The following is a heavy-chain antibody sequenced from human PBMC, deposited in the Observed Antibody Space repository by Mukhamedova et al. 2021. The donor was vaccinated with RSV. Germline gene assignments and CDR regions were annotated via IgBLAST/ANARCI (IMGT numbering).Heavy chain of an antibody. V-gene: IGHV1-46*01. Sequence: VRQAPGQGLEWMGIINPSGGSTSYAQKFQGRVTMTRDTSTSTVYMELSSLRSEDTAVYYCARASSSSIDYWGQGNLVTVSS. J-gene: IGHJ4*02. CDR3: ARASSSSIDY. CDR2: INPSGGST. D-gene: IGHD6-6*01.